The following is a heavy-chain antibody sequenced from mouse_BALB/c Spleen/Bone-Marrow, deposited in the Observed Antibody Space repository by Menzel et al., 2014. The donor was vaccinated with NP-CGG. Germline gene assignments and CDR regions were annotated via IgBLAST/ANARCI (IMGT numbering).Heavy chain of an antibody. Sequence: VQLQQSGAELVKPGASVKLSCTASGFNIKDTYMHWVKQRPEQGLEWIGRIDPANGNTKYDPKFQGKATITADTSSNTAYLQLSSLTSEDTTVYYCARWEYYAMDYWGQGTSVAVSS. CDR2: IDPANGNT. CDR1: GFNIKDTY. D-gene: IGHD4-1*01. CDR3: ARWEYYAMDY. J-gene: IGHJ4*01. V-gene: IGHV14-3*02.